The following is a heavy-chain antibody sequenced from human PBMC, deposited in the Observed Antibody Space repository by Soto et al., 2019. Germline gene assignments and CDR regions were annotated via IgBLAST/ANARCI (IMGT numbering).Heavy chain of an antibody. CDR1: GFTFSSYS. V-gene: IGHV3-21*01. Sequence: KTGGSLRLSCAASGFTFSSYSMNWVRQAPGKGLEWVSSISSSSSYIYYADSVKGRFTISRDNAKNSLYLQMNSLRAEDTAVYYCARDRRITMVRVRMDVWGQGTTVTVSS. CDR2: ISSSSSYI. J-gene: IGHJ6*02. CDR3: ARDRRITMVRVRMDV. D-gene: IGHD3-10*01.